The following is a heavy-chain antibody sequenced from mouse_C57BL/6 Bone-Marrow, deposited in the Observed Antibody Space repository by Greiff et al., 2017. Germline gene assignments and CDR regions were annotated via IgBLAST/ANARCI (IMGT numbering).Heavy chain of an antibody. J-gene: IGHJ2*01. D-gene: IGHD2-4*01. CDR2: IYPGGGYT. CDR1: GYTFTNYW. CDR3: ARGGGLRQGLLYDD. Sequence: QVQLQQSGAELVRPGTSVKMSCKASGYTFTNYWIGWVKQRPGHGLEWIGDIYPGGGYTNYNEKFKGKATLTADKSSSTTYMQFSSLTSEDSAIYYCARGGGLRQGLLYDDWGQGTTLTVSS. V-gene: IGHV1-63*01.